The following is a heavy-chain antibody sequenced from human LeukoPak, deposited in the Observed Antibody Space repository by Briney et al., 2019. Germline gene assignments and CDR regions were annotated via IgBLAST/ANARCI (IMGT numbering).Heavy chain of an antibody. V-gene: IGHV4-59*13. Sequence: SETLSLTCTVSGGSLSFYYWSWIRQPPGKGLEWIGYVYYSGSTNYNPSLKSRVTMSLDTSKNQFSLSLTSVTAADTAVYYCARRLYGKLEFFDYWGQGTLVTVSS. J-gene: IGHJ4*02. CDR2: VYYSGST. D-gene: IGHD3-3*01. CDR3: ARRLYGKLEFFDY. CDR1: GGSLSFYY.